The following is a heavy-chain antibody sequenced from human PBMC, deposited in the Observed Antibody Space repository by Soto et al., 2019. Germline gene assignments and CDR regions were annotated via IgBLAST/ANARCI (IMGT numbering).Heavy chain of an antibody. CDR1: GGTFSSYA. Sequence: ASVKVSCKASGGTFSSYANSWVRQAPGQGLEWMGGIIPIFGTANYVQKFQGRVTITADESTSTAYMELSSLRSEDTAVYYCARVSYYDFWSGYYPTYYYGMDVWGQGTTVTVSS. J-gene: IGHJ6*02. D-gene: IGHD3-3*01. CDR2: IIPIFGTA. V-gene: IGHV1-69*13. CDR3: ARVSYYDFWSGYYPTYYYGMDV.